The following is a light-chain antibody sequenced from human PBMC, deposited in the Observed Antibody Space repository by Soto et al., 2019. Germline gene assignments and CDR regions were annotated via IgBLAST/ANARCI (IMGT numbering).Light chain of an antibody. Sequence: DIQMPQSPSTLSASVGDRVNVTCRASQSISDYLAWYQEKPGKAPKLLIYDASNLESGVPSRFSGSGSGTEFTLTITSLQPDDFATYYCQQYDTYRSFGQGTKVDIK. V-gene: IGKV1-5*01. CDR2: DAS. CDR1: QSISDY. J-gene: IGKJ1*01. CDR3: QQYDTYRS.